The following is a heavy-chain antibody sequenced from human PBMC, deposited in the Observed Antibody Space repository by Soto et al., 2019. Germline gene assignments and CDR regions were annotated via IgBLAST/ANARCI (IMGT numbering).Heavy chain of an antibody. J-gene: IGHJ4*02. D-gene: IGHD3-22*01. V-gene: IGHV3-23*01. Sequence: EVQLLESGGGLVKPGGSLRLSCAASGFTFSSYAMSWVRQAPGKGLEWVSAISGSGGSTYYADSVKGRFTISRDNSKNTLYLQMNSLRAEDTAVYYCAKDRVGYDSSGYYFDYWGQGTLVTVSS. CDR2: ISGSGGST. CDR1: GFTFSSYA. CDR3: AKDRVGYDSSGYYFDY.